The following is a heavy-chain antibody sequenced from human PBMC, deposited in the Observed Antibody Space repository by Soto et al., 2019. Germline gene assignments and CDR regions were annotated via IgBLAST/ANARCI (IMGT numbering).Heavy chain of an antibody. CDR1: GGALRTGGYL. CDR3: ASRYCSSTSRYRPFDP. CDR2: IYYSGST. V-gene: IGHV4-30-4*01. J-gene: IGHJ5*02. Sequence: PPRTGSGGALRTGGYLVGFVRPPPRKGLEWIGYIYYSGSTYYNPSLKSRVTISVDTSKNQFSLKLSSVTAADTAVYYCASRYCSSTSRYRPFDPWGQGTLVTVSS. D-gene: IGHD2-2*01.